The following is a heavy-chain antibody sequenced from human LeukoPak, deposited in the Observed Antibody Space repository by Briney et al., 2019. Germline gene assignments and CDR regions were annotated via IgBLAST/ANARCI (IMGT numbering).Heavy chain of an antibody. J-gene: IGHJ4*02. CDR1: GFTFSSYA. V-gene: IGHV3-23*01. CDR3: AKYSHDSSGSYDY. D-gene: IGHD3-22*01. CDR2: ISGSGSGGST. Sequence: GGSLRLSCAASGFTFSSYAISWVRQAPGKGLEWVSGISGSGSGGSTYYADSVKGRFTISRDNSENKLYLQMNSLRADDTAVYYCAKYSHDSSGSYDYWGQGTLVTVSS.